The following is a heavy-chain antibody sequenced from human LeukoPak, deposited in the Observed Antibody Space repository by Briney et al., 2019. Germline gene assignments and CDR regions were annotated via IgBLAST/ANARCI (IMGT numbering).Heavy chain of an antibody. CDR1: GYTFTSYY. CDR2: INPSGGST. J-gene: IGHJ5*02. V-gene: IGHV1-46*01. CDR3: AREMGPSYATAMVKNWFDP. Sequence: GASVKVSCKASGYTFTSYYMHWVRQAPGQGLEWMGIINPSGGSTSYAQKFQGRVTMTRDTSTSTVYMELSSLRSEDTAAYYCAREMGPSYATAMVKNWFDPRGQGTLVTVSS. D-gene: IGHD5-18*01.